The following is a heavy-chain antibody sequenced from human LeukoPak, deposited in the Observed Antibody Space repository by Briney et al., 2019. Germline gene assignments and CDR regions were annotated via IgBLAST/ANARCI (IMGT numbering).Heavy chain of an antibody. CDR1: GFTFSSYA. V-gene: IGHV3-23*01. CDR2: ISGSGGST. Sequence: GGSLRLSCAASGFTFSSYAMSWVRQAPGKGLEWVSAISGSGGSTYYADSVKGRFTISRDNSKDTLYLQMDGLRAEDTAIYYCAKVYTTGWSYFDYWGRGILVTVSS. CDR3: AKVYTTGWSYFDY. J-gene: IGHJ4*02. D-gene: IGHD6-19*01.